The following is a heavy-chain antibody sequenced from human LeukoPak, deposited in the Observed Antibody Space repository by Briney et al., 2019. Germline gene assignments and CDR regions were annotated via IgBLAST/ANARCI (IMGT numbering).Heavy chain of an antibody. V-gene: IGHV4-30-2*01. CDR3: ARARGTRTDY. CDR1: GGSISSGGYY. Sequence: SETLSLTCTVSGGSISSGGYYWSWIRQPPGKGLEWIGYIYHSGSTYYNPSLKSRVTISVDTSKNQFSLKLSSVTAADTAVYYCARARGTRTDYWGQGTLVTVSS. D-gene: IGHD1-1*01. J-gene: IGHJ4*02. CDR2: IYHSGST.